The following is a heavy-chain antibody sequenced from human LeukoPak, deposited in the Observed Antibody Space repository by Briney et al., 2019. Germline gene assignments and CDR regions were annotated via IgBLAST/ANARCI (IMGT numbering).Heavy chain of an antibody. V-gene: IGHV4-59*08. CDR3: ARHSRGSTMVRGVIWWFDP. CDR2: IYYSGST. Sequence: SETLSLTCTVSGGSISSYYWSWIRQPPGKGLEWIGYIYYSGSTNYNSSLKSRVTISVDTSKNQFSLKLSSVTAADTAVYYCARHSRGSTMVRGVIWWFDPWGQGTLVTVSS. J-gene: IGHJ5*02. D-gene: IGHD3-10*01. CDR1: GGSISSYY.